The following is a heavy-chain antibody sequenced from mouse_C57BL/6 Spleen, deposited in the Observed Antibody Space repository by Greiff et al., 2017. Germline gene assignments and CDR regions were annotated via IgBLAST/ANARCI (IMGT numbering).Heavy chain of an antibody. CDR1: GYTFTSYW. CDR3: ARDSNYVAY. J-gene: IGHJ3*01. V-gene: IGHV1-64*01. Sequence: QVQLQQPGAELVKPGASVKLSCKASGYTFTSYWMHWVKQRPGQGLEWIGMIHPNSGSTNYNEKFKSKATLTVDKSSSTAYMQLSSLTSEDSAVYYCARDSNYVAYWGQGTLVTVSA. CDR2: IHPNSGST. D-gene: IGHD2-5*01.